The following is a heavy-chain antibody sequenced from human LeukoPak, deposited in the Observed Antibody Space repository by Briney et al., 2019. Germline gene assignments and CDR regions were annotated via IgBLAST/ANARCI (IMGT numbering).Heavy chain of an antibody. J-gene: IGHJ4*02. Sequence: PSETLSLTCAVYGGSFSGYHWSWIRQPPGKGLEWIGEINHSGSTTYNPSLKSRVTISVDTSKNQFSLKLSSVTAADTAVYYCARGSWLVGYWGRGTLVTVSS. CDR1: GGSFSGYH. D-gene: IGHD6-19*01. CDR3: ARGSWLVGY. CDR2: INHSGST. V-gene: IGHV4-34*01.